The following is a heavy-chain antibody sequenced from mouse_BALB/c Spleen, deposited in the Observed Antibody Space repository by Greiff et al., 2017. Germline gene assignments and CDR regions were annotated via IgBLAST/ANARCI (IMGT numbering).Heavy chain of an antibody. CDR1: GYAFSSSW. J-gene: IGHJ4*01. V-gene: IGHV1-82*01. D-gene: IGHD2-3*01. Sequence: VQRVESGPELVKPGASVKISCKASGYAFSSSWMNWVKQRPGQGLEWIGRIYPGDGDTNYNGKFKGKATLTADKSSSTAYMQLSSLTSVDSAVYFCARDGHSYYAMDYWGQGTSVTVSS. CDR3: ARDGHSYYAMDY. CDR2: IYPGDGDT.